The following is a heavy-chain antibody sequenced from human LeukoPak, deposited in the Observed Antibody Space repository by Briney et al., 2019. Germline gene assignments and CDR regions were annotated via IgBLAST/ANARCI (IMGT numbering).Heavy chain of an antibody. D-gene: IGHD3-22*01. CDR3: ARDRGNYYDSSGYFPFDY. CDR1: GYTFTSYG. J-gene: IGHJ4*02. V-gene: IGHV1-18*01. CDR2: ISAYNGNT. Sequence: ASVKVSCTASGYTFTSYGISWVRQAPGQGLEWMGWISAYNGNTNYAQKLQGRVTMTTDTSTSTAYMELRSLRSDDTAVYYCARDRGNYYDSSGYFPFDYWGQGTLVTVSS.